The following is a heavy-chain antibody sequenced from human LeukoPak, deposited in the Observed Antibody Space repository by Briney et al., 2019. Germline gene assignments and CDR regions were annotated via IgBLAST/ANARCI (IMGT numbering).Heavy chain of an antibody. J-gene: IGHJ1*01. CDR3: ARHGHSSDWGNEYFQH. CDR2: IYYSGST. Sequence: PSETLSLTCTVSGGSISSYYWSWIRQPPGKGLEWIGYIYYSGSTNYNPSLKSRVTISVDTSKNQFSLKLSSVTAADTAVYYCARHGHSSDWGNEYFQHWGQGTLVTVSS. V-gene: IGHV4-59*08. D-gene: IGHD6-19*01. CDR1: GGSISSYY.